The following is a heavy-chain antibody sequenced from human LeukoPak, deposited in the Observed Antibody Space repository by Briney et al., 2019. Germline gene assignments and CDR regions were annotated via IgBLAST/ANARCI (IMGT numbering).Heavy chain of an antibody. D-gene: IGHD4-23*01. J-gene: IGHJ4*02. CDR2: ITPIFGAA. CDR1: GDTFSSYP. CDR3: ARNSRVASTSGLNY. V-gene: IGHV1-69*13. Sequence: SVKVSCKASGDTFSSYPFTWVRQAPGQGLEWMGEITPIFGAANYAQTFQGRVTITADESTSTVFMELSSLRSDDTAFYYCARNSRVASTSGLNYWGQGTLVTVSS.